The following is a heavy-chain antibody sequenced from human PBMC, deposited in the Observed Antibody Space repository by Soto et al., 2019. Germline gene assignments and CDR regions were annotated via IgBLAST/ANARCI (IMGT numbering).Heavy chain of an antibody. J-gene: IGHJ4*02. Sequence: GGSLRLSCAASGFTFSSYAMHWVRQAPGKGLEYVSAISSNGGSTYYANSVKGRFTISRDNSKNTLYLQMGSLRAEDMAVYYCAMNSAAAGQGGPDYWGQGTLVTVSS. V-gene: IGHV3-64*01. D-gene: IGHD6-13*01. CDR2: ISSNGGST. CDR1: GFTFSSYA. CDR3: AMNSAAAGQGGPDY.